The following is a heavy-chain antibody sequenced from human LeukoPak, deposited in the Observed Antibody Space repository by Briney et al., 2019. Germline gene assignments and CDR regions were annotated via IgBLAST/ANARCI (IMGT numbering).Heavy chain of an antibody. D-gene: IGHD6-13*01. Sequence: SETLSLTCGVSGGSISSNNWWSWVRQPPGQGLEWIGEIYHSGSANYNPSLKSRDTISVDKSKNQLSLKLISVTAADTAVYYCARDVVAAAGTWDYWGQGTLVTVSS. CDR1: GGSISSNNW. CDR2: IYHSGSA. V-gene: IGHV4-4*02. J-gene: IGHJ4*02. CDR3: ARDVVAAAGTWDY.